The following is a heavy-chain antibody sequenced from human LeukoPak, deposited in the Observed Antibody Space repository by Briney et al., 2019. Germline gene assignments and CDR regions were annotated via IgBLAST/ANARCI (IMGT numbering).Heavy chain of an antibody. D-gene: IGHD6-13*01. J-gene: IGHJ4*02. CDR1: GYTFTGYY. CDR3: ASPHRGFRQLARYDY. V-gene: IGHV1-2*02. Sequence: ASVKVSCKASGYTFTGYYMHWVRQAPGQGLEWMGWINPNSGGTNHAQKFQGRVTMTRDTSISTAYMELSRLRSDDTAVYYCASPHRGFRQLARYDYWGQGTLVTVSS. CDR2: INPNSGGT.